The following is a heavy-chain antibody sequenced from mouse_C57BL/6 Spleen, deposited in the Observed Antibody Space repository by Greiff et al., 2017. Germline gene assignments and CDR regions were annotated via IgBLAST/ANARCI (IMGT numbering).Heavy chain of an antibody. CDR1: GYAFSSYW. V-gene: IGHV1-80*01. CDR3: ARGLLWLRRETSPYAMDY. Sequence: VQLQQSGAELVKPGASVKISCKASGYAFSSYWMNWVKQRPGQGLEWIGQIYPGDGDTNYNGKFKGKATLTADKSSSTAYMQLSSLTSEDSAVYFCARGLLWLRRETSPYAMDYWGQGTSVTVSS. CDR2: IYPGDGDT. J-gene: IGHJ4*01. D-gene: IGHD2-2*01.